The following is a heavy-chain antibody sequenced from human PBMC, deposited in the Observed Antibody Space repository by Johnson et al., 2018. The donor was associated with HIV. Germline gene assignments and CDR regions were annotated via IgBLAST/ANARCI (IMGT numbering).Heavy chain of an antibody. Sequence: VHLVESVGGAVRPGGSLRLSCVVSGFTFEDYGMSWVRQAPGKGLEWVSAINWNGGSTTYADSVKVRFIISRDNAKNSLYLQMNSLRAEDTAVYYCARDLSGSYRSDAFDIWGQGTMVTVSS. V-gene: IGHV3-20*04. D-gene: IGHD1-26*01. J-gene: IGHJ3*02. CDR2: INWNGGST. CDR3: ARDLSGSYRSDAFDI. CDR1: GFTFEDYG.